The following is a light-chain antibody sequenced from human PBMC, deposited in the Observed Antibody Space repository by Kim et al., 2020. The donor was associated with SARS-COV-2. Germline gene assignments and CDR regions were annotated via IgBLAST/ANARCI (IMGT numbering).Light chain of an antibody. J-gene: IGKJ1*01. V-gene: IGKV3-15*01. CDR3: QQCSDLWT. CDR1: QSVGRR. Sequence: EIVMTQSPATLSLSPGERATLSCRASQSVGRRLAWYQQKHGQVPRVLIYDASTRATGIPARFSGSGSATEFTLTISSLQSEVFAVYYCQQCSDLWTFGQGTKEDI. CDR2: DAS.